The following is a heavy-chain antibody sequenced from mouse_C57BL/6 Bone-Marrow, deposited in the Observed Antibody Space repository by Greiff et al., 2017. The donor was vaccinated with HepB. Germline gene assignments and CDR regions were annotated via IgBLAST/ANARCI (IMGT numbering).Heavy chain of an antibody. J-gene: IGHJ4*01. CDR1: GYTFTDYE. V-gene: IGHV1-15*01. D-gene: IGHD1-1*01. Sequence: QVQLQQSGAELVRPGASVTLSCKASGYTFTDYEMHWVKQTPVHGLEWIGAIDPETGGTAYNQKFKGKAILTADKSSSTAYMELRSLTSEDSAVYYYTTVLRYYYAMDYWGQGTSVTVSS. CDR3: TTVLRYYYAMDY. CDR2: IDPETGGT.